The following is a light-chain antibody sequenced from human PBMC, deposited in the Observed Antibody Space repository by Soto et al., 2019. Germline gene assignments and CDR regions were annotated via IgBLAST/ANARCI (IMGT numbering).Light chain of an antibody. Sequence: EIVVTQSPATLSLSPGEKATISCRASQSVSSYLAWYQQKPGQAPRLLIYDASNRATGIPSRFSGSGSGTDFTLTIIILEPEDFAVYYCQQRSNWPGFTFGPGTKVDIK. V-gene: IGKV3-11*01. J-gene: IGKJ3*01. CDR1: QSVSSY. CDR3: QQRSNWPGFT. CDR2: DAS.